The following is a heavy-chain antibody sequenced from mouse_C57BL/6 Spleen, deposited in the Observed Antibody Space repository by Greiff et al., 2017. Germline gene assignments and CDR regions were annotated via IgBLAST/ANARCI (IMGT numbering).Heavy chain of an antibody. CDR1: GFTFSSYA. V-gene: IGHV5-4*03. CDR2: ISDGGSYT. J-gene: IGHJ4*01. CDR3: ARSPNWEDYAMDY. Sequence: EVNVVESGGGLVKPGGSLKLSCAASGFTFSSYAMSWVRQTPEKRLEWVATISDGGSYTYYPDNVKGRFTISRDNAKNNRYLQMSQLKSEDTAMYYCARSPNWEDYAMDYWGQGTSVTVSS. D-gene: IGHD4-1*02.